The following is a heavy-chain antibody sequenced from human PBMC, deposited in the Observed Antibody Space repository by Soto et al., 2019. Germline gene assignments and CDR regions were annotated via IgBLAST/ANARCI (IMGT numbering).Heavy chain of an antibody. J-gene: IGHJ3*02. CDR1: GGTFSSYT. Sequence: QVQLVQSGAEVKKPGSSVKVSCKASGGTFSSYTFSWVRQAPGQGLEWMGGIVPLFGTTNDAKIFQGRVTISADESTSKVYMELSSLRSEDPAMYYCARDGDVTSTRPSGAFDIWGQGTVITVSS. V-gene: IGHV1-69*01. CDR2: IVPLFGTT. CDR3: ARDGDVTSTRPSGAFDI. D-gene: IGHD6-6*01.